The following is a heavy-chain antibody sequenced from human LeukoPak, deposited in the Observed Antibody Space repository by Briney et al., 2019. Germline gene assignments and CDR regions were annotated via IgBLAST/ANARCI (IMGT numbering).Heavy chain of an antibody. CDR1: GFTFSSYA. J-gene: IGHJ4*02. CDR2: ISGSGGST. D-gene: IGHD6-6*01. CDR3: AKSSGAARFRDFDY. Sequence: GGSLRLSCAASGFTFSSYAMSWVRQAPGKGLEWVSAISGSGGSTYYADSVKGRFTISRDNSKNTLYLQMNSLRAGDTAVYYCAKSSGAARFRDFDYWGQGTLVTVSS. V-gene: IGHV3-23*01.